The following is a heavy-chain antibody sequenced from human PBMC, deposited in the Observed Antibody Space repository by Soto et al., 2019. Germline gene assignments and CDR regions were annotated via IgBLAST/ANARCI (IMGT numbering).Heavy chain of an antibody. CDR1: GGSITSGGYY. CDR2: IFHSGST. D-gene: IGHD3-16*01. V-gene: IGHV4-31*03. CDR3: ARGGASFTGPAGY. J-gene: IGHJ4*02. Sequence: QVQLQESGPGLVKPSQTLSLTCTVSGGSITSGGYYWHWIRQHPVQGLEWIGYIFHSGSTHYHPSLKSRLTMSADTSQNQLSLRPTSVTAADTSVYYCARGGASFTGPAGYWGQGTLVTVSS.